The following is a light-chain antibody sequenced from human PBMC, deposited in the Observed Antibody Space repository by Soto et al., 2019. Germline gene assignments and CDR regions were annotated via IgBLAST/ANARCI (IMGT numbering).Light chain of an antibody. V-gene: IGLV2-14*01. CDR1: GSDVGGYNY. CDR2: DVS. Sequence: QSDLTQPASVSGSPGQSITISCTGTGSDVGGYNYVSWYQQHPGKAPKLMIYDVSNRPSGVSNRFSGSKSGNTASLTISGLQAEDEADYYCSSYTSSSTLVVFGGGTQLTVL. J-gene: IGLJ2*01. CDR3: SSYTSSSTLVV.